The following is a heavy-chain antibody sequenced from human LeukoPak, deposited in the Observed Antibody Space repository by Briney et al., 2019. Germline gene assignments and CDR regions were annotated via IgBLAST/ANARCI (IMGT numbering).Heavy chain of an antibody. J-gene: IGHJ4*02. CDR2: IKQDGSEK. CDR1: GFTFSSYW. D-gene: IGHD4-17*01. V-gene: IGHV3-7*01. Sequence: GGSLRLSCAASGFTFSSYWMSWVRQAPGKGLEWVANIKQDGSEKYYVDSVKGRFTISRDNAKNSLYLQMNSLRAEDTAVYYCARWVSGGDYGDYAKLNWGQGTLVTVSS. CDR3: ARWVSGGDYGDYAKLN.